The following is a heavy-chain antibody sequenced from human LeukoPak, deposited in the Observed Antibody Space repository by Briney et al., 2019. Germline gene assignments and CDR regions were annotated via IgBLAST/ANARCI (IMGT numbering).Heavy chain of an antibody. V-gene: IGHV1-18*01. D-gene: IGHD4-11*01. CDR2: ISGYNGDT. Sequence: GASVKVSCKASGYTFTNYGISWVRQAAGQGLEWMGWISGYNGDTNYAQKLQGRVTMTTDTYTHTAYMEVRRLTSDDTAVYDCARDLKTVTGGNWFDPWGQGTLVTVSS. J-gene: IGHJ5*02. CDR1: GYTFTNYG. CDR3: ARDLKTVTGGNWFDP.